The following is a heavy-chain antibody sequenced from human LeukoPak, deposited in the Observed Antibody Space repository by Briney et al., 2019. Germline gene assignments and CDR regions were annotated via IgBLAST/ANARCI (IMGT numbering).Heavy chain of an antibody. V-gene: IGHV4-30-2*01. J-gene: IGHJ4*02. Sequence: PSETLSLTCTVSGGSISSGGYYWSWIRQPPGKGLEWIGYIYHSGSTYYNPSLKSRVTISVDTSKNQFSLKLSSVTAADTAVYYCARQGYYGSGSARPFGGFDYWGQGTLVTVSS. CDR1: GGSISSGGYY. CDR2: IYHSGST. D-gene: IGHD3-10*01. CDR3: ARQGYYGSGSARPFGGFDY.